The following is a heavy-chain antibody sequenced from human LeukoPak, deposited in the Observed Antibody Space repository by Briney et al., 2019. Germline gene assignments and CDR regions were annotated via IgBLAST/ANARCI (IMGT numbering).Heavy chain of an antibody. Sequence: SETLSLTCTVSGGSISYFYWSWIRQPAGKGLEWIGRIYTSGSTNYNPSLKSRVTMSVDTSKKQFSLKLSSVTAADTAVYYRARVRGSSGSYEYYHYMDVWGKGTTVTISS. V-gene: IGHV4-4*07. CDR1: GGSISYFY. J-gene: IGHJ6*03. CDR3: ARVRGSSGSYEYYHYMDV. CDR2: IYTSGST. D-gene: IGHD1-26*01.